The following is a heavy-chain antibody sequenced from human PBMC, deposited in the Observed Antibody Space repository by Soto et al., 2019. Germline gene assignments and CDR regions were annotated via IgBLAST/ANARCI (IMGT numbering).Heavy chain of an antibody. V-gene: IGHV3-23*01. J-gene: IGHJ2*01. CDR3: ARDSPHITAAPLPYWNFDL. D-gene: IGHD6-25*01. CDR2: INEFGGGT. CDR1: GFTFSSCA. Sequence: GGSLRLSCEASGFTFSSCAMSWVRQTPGKGLEWVSGINEFGGGTWYADSVKGRFTISRDNSRNTLHLQMDNLRAEDTGVFYCARDSPHITAAPLPYWNFDLWGRGTLVTVSS.